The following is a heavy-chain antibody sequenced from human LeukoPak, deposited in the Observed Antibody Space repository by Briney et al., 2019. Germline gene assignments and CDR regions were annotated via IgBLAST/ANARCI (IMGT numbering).Heavy chain of an antibody. CDR2: ISVYNGNT. CDR3: ARTPPFFGSGEGGY. D-gene: IGHD3-10*01. CDR1: GYTFTSYS. Sequence: ASVKVSCKASGYTFTSYSINWVRQAPGQGLEWMGWISVYNGNTNYAQKFQGRVTMTTDTSTSTAYMELRSLRSDDTAVYYCARTPPFFGSGEGGYWGQGTLVTVSS. V-gene: IGHV1-18*01. J-gene: IGHJ4*02.